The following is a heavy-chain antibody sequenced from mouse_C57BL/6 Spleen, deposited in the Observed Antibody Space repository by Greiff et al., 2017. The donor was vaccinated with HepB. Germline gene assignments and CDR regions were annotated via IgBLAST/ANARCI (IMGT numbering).Heavy chain of an antibody. D-gene: IGHD1-1*01. CDR2: IWSDGST. CDR1: GFSLTSYG. CDR3: ARHEDTVVAAYAMDY. Sequence: VQLQESGPGLVAPSQSLSITCTVSGFSLTSYGVHWVRQPPGKGLEWLVVIWSDGSTTYNSALKSRLSISKDNSKSQVFLKMNSLQTDDTAMYYCARHEDTVVAAYAMDYWGQGTSVTVSS. V-gene: IGHV2-6-1*01. J-gene: IGHJ4*01.